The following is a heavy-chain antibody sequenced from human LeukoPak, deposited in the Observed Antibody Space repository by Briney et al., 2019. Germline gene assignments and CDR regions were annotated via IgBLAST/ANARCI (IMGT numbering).Heavy chain of an antibody. Sequence: PGGSLRLSXAASGFTFSSDWMHWVRQAPGKGLVWVSRINNDGSGTSYADSVKGRFTISRDNAKKTVYLQMNSLRAEDTAVYYCTTVFSFWGQGTLVTVSS. V-gene: IGHV3-74*01. CDR2: INNDGSGT. J-gene: IGHJ4*02. CDR1: GFTFSSDW. CDR3: TTVFSF.